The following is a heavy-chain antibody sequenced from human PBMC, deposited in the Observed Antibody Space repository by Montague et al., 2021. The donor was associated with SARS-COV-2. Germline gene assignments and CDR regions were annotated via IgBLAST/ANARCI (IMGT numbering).Heavy chain of an antibody. CDR1: GFSLSTSGLC. J-gene: IGHJ4*02. CDR2: IDWDDDN. Sequence: VKPTQTLPLTCTFSGFSLSTSGLCVSWIRQPPGKALEWLARIDWDDDNYYSTSLKTRLTISKDTSKNQVVLTMTNMAPVDTATYYCARVQTTVAYDYWGQGTLVTVSS. D-gene: IGHD4-23*01. V-gene: IGHV2-70*11. CDR3: ARVQTTVAYDY.